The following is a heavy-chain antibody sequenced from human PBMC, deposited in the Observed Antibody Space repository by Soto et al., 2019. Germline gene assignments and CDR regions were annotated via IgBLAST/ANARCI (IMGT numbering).Heavy chain of an antibody. Sequence: ASVKVSCKASGYTFTSHDINWARPATGKGLEWMGGMNPNSGNPRYAKKFQGRGTITRNTSISTAYMELSSLRSEDTAVYYCSRARLNEYSNLIHYTYMDVSCKGTTLTVSS. D-gene: IGHD4-4*01. V-gene: IGHV1-8*01. CDR2: MNPNSGNP. CDR3: SRARLNEYSNLIHYTYMDV. J-gene: IGHJ6*03. CDR1: GYTFTSHD.